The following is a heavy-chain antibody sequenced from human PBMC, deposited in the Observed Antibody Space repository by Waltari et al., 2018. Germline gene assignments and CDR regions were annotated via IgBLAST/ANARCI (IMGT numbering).Heavy chain of an antibody. CDR3: ARGGGGDWEWFDP. CDR2: IYYTGST. CDR1: GGSISGFY. D-gene: IGHD2-21*02. V-gene: IGHV4-59*01. Sequence: QVQLQESGPTLLQPSETLSLICTVSGGSISGFYWRWVRQPPGTGLDVIGYIYYTGSTNFNPSLQSRVTMSVDTAKNQFSLKLSSVTAADTAFYYCARGGGGDWEWFDPWGQGTLVTVSS. J-gene: IGHJ5*02.